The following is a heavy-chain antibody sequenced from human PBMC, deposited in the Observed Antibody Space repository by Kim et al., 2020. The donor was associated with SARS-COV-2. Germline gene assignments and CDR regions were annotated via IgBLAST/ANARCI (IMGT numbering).Heavy chain of an antibody. CDR1: GGSISSGGYY. J-gene: IGHJ4*02. CDR3: ARDQWDYGSGSYYKRKGFDY. Sequence: SETLSLTCTVSGGSISSGGYYWSWIRQHPGKGLEWIGYIYYSGSTYYNPSLKSRVTISVDTSKNQFSLKLSCGTAADTAVYYCARDQWDYGSGSYYKRKGFDYWGQGTLVTVSS. V-gene: IGHV4-31*03. D-gene: IGHD3-10*01. CDR2: IYYSGST.